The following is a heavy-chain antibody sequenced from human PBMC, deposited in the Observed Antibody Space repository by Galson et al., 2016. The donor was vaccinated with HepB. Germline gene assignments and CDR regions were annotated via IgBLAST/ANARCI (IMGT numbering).Heavy chain of an antibody. Sequence: SVKVSCKASGGTISSYAISWVRQAPGQGLEWMGGIIPIFGTANYAQKFQGRVTITADGSTSTAYMELSSLRSEDTAVYYCARGLGTIFGVVITDYYYYGMDVWGQGTTVTVSS. V-gene: IGHV1-69*13. J-gene: IGHJ6*02. CDR1: GGTISSYA. D-gene: IGHD3-3*01. CDR2: IIPIFGTA. CDR3: ARGLGTIFGVVITDYYYYGMDV.